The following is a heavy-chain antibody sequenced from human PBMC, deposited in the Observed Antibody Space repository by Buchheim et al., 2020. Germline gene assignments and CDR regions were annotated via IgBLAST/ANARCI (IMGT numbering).Heavy chain of an antibody. CDR1: GYTFTSYG. CDR3: ARDGSDDILTGYYYYCYYGMDV. CDR2: ISAYNGNT. D-gene: IGHD3-9*01. V-gene: IGHV1-18*01. Sequence: QVQLVQSGAEVKKPGASVKVSCKASGYTFTSYGISRVRQAPGQGLEWMGWISAYNGNTNYAQKLQGRVTMTTDTSTSTAYMEMRSLRSDDTAVYYCARDGSDDILTGYYYYCYYGMDVWGQGTT. J-gene: IGHJ6*02.